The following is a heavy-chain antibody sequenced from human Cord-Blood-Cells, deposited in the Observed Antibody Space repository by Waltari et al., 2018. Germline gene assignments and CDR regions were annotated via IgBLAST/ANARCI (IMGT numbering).Heavy chain of an antibody. V-gene: IGHV1-2*04. Sequence: QVQLVQSGAEVKNPGASVKDSSKASGYTLPGYTMHWLRQAPGQGLEGMGWINPNSGGTNYAQKFQGWVTMTRDTSISTAYMELSRLRSDDTAVYYCARGELLAPFDYWGQGTLVTVSS. CDR3: ARGELLAPFDY. CDR1: GYTLPGYT. D-gene: IGHD1-26*01. CDR2: INPNSGGT. J-gene: IGHJ4*02.